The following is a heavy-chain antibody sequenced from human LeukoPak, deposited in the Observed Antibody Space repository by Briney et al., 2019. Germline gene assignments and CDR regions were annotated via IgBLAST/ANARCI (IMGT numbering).Heavy chain of an antibody. D-gene: IGHD2-2*01. J-gene: IGHJ4*02. CDR2: INPNSGGT. CDR1: GYTFTDYY. CDR3: ARDSCRTTNCPLDF. V-gene: IGHV1-2*02. Sequence: ASVMVSCRASGYTFTDYYIDWVRQAPGQGLEGMGWINPNSGGTNFAQRFQGRVTMTRDTSISTAYMELSRLTSDDTAVYYCARDSCRTTNCPLDFWGRGTLVTVSS.